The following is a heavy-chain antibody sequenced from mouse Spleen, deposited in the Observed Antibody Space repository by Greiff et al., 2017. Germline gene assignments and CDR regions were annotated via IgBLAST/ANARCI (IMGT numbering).Heavy chain of an antibody. V-gene: IGHV2-6*03. Sequence: QVQLKETGPGLVAPSQSLSITCTVSGFSLTSYGVHWVRQPPGKGLEWLVVIWSDGSTNYNSALKSRLSISKDNSKSQVFLKMNSLQTDDTAMYYCARDEHYYGNYGFAYWGQGTLVTVSA. CDR1: GFSLTSYG. CDR2: IWSDGST. CDR3: ARDEHYYGNYGFAY. D-gene: IGHD2-1*01. J-gene: IGHJ3*01.